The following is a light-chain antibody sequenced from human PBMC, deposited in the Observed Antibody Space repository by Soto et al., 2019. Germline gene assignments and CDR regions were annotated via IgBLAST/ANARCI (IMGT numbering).Light chain of an antibody. CDR2: GAS. V-gene: IGKV3-15*01. CDR3: QQYNSWPPIT. J-gene: IGKJ5*01. Sequence: IVMAQSPATLSLSPGERATLSCRSSQSVRSNLAWYQQKPGQSPRLLXYGASTRATGIPARFSGSGSGTQFTLTISSLQSEDFAVYYCQQYNSWPPITFGQGTRLEIK. CDR1: QSVRSN.